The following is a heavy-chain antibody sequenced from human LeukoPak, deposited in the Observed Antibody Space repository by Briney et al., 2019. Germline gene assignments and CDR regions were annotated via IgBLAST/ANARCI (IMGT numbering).Heavy chain of an antibody. V-gene: IGHV4-61*08. CDR1: GGSISSGGYY. Sequence: PSQTLSLTCTVSGGSISSGGYYWSWIRQPPGKGLEWIGYIYYSGSTNYNPSLKSRVTISVDTSKNQFSLKLSSVTAADTAVYYCAIGSDSSGGDYWGQGTLVTVSS. D-gene: IGHD6-19*01. CDR2: IYYSGST. J-gene: IGHJ4*02. CDR3: AIGSDSSGGDY.